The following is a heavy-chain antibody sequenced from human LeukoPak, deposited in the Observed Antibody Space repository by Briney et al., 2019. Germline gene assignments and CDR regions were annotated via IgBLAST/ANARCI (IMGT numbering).Heavy chain of an antibody. V-gene: IGHV3-11*04. CDR2: ISSDSSII. CDR1: GFTFSDYY. D-gene: IGHD2-2*01. J-gene: IGHJ4*02. CDR3: ADTEYQRLGTDY. Sequence: PGGSLRPSCAASGFTFSDYYMSWLRQAPGKGLEWVSYISSDSSIIYYADSVKGRFTISRDNAKNSLYLQMSSLRTEDTAVYYCADTEYQRLGTDYWGQGTLVTVSS.